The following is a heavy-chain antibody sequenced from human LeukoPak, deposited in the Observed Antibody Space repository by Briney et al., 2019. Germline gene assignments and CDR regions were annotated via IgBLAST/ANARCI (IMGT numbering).Heavy chain of an antibody. CDR1: GYTFTSYG. J-gene: IGHJ4*02. CDR2: ISAYNGNT. D-gene: IGHD4-17*01. CDR3: AREVDYGDYLGY. Sequence: ASVKVSCKASGYTFTSYGISWVRQAPGQGREWMGWISAYNGNTNYAQKLQGRVTMTTDTSTSTAYMELRSLRSDDTAVYYCAREVDYGDYLGYWGQGTLVTVSS. V-gene: IGHV1-18*01.